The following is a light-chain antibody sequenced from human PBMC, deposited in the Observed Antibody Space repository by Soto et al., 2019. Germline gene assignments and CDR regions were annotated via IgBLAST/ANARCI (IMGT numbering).Light chain of an antibody. CDR2: ATS. CDR1: QSVSSN. CDR3: QQYGSSPQT. V-gene: IGKV3-15*01. J-gene: IGKJ1*01. Sequence: EIVMTHSQATLSVSPCERASLSSRASQSVSSNLAWYQQKPGQTPRLLIYATSTRATGIPARFSGSGSGTEFTLTVSRLEPEDFAVYYCQQYGSSPQTFGQGTKVDIK.